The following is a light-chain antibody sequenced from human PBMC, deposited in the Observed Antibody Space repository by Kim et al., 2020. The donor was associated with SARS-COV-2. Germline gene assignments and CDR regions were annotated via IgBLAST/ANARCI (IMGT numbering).Light chain of an antibody. Sequence: ELTQPPSASVTPGQRVTISCSGSSSNIGSNSVNWYQQVPGTAPKVLIYNNNQRPSGVPDRFSASKSGTSATLAISGLQSEDEADYYCAAWDDTLSGWVFGGGTQLTVL. V-gene: IGLV1-44*01. J-gene: IGLJ3*02. CDR2: NNN. CDR1: SSNIGSNS. CDR3: AAWDDTLSGWV.